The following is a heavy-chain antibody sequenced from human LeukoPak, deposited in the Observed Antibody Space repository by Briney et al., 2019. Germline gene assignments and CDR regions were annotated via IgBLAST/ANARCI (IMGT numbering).Heavy chain of an antibody. CDR2: VIPIFGTA. V-gene: IGHV1-69*13. Sequence: GASVKVSCKASGGTFSSYAISWVRQAPGQGLGWMGGVIPIFGTANYAQKFQGRVAITADESTSTAYMELSSLRSEDTAVYYCARVGGYSYGYWIDYWGQGTLVTVSS. D-gene: IGHD5-18*01. CDR3: ARVGGYSYGYWIDY. J-gene: IGHJ4*02. CDR1: GGTFSSYA.